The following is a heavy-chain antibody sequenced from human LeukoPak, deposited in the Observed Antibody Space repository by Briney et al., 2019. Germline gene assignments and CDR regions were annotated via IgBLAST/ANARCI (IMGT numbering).Heavy chain of an antibody. V-gene: IGHV3-23*01. CDR1: GFTVSSNY. CDR3: AKDSRASHQYSSSQPGGY. Sequence: GGSLRLSCAASGFTVSSNYMSWVRQAPGKGLEWVSAISGSGGSTYYADSVKGRFTISRDNSKNTLYLQMNSLRAEDTAVYYCAKDSRASHQYSSSQPGGYWGQGTLVTVSS. D-gene: IGHD6-13*01. CDR2: ISGSGGST. J-gene: IGHJ4*02.